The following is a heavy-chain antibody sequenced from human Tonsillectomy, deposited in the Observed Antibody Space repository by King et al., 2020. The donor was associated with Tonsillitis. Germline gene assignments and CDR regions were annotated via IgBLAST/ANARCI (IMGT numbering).Heavy chain of an antibody. CDR1: GFTFSNAW. Sequence: VQLVESGGGLVKPGGSLRLSCAASGFTFSNAWMNWVRQAPGKGLEWVGRIKTKTDGGSTDYAAPVKGRFTISRDDSKNTLYLEMNSLKTEDTAVYSCTTAPYYYGSGTWGQGTLVTVSS. D-gene: IGHD3-10*01. V-gene: IGHV3-15*07. CDR2: IKTKTDGGST. J-gene: IGHJ5*02. CDR3: TTAPYYYGSGT.